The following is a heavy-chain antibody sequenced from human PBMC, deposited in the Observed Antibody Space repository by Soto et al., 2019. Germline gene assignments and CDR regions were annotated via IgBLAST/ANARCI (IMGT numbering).Heavy chain of an antibody. J-gene: IGHJ5*01. CDR3: AHSHFEILTGAFDS. CDR2: VYWHDDK. V-gene: IGHV2-5*01. D-gene: IGHD3-9*01. CDR1: GFSLTNTGVT. Sequence: QITLKESGPSLGKPTQTLTLTCTFSGFSLTNTGVTVGWIRQPPGKALEWLALVYWHDDKRYNPSLRNRLTIAKDTSKNRVVLTLANVGPVDTATYYGAHSHFEILTGAFDSWGRGTLVTVSS.